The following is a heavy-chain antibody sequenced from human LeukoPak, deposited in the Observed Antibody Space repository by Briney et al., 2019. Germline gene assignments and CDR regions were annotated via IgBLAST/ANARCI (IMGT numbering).Heavy chain of an antibody. CDR3: ARDNRYGSGSYSHFDY. J-gene: IGHJ4*02. V-gene: IGHV3-21*01. Sequence: GGSLRLSCAASGFIFSDYSMNWVRQAPGKGLEWVSSISSSSSYIYYADSVKGRFTISRDNAKNSLYLQMNSLRAEDTAVYYCARDNRYGSGSYSHFDYWGQGTLVTVSS. CDR1: GFIFSDYS. CDR2: ISSSSSYI. D-gene: IGHD3-10*01.